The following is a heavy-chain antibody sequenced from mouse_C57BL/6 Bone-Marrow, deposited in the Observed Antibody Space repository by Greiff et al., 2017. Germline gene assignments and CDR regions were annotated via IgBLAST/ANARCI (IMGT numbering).Heavy chain of an antibody. CDR3: TRVLRLWFAY. CDR2: IDPETGGT. V-gene: IGHV1-15*01. Sequence: VQRVESGAELVRPGASVTLSCKASGYTFTDYEMHWVKQTPVHGLEWIGAIDPETGGTAYNQKFKGKAILTADKSSSTAYMELRSLTSEDSAVYYCTRVLRLWFAYWGQGTLVTVSA. D-gene: IGHD1-2*01. J-gene: IGHJ3*01. CDR1: GYTFTDYE.